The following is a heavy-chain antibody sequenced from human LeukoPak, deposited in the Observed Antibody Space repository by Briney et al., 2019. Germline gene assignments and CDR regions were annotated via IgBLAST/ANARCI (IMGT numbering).Heavy chain of an antibody. CDR3: ARDPAIFGVVSWYYFDY. CDR1: GYTFTGYY. Sequence: ASVKVSCKASGYTFTGYYMHWVRQAPGQGLEWMGRINPNSGGTNYAQKFQGRVTITRDTSISTAYMELSRLRSDDTAVYYCARDPAIFGVVSWYYFDYWGQGTLVTVSS. D-gene: IGHD3-3*01. CDR2: INPNSGGT. J-gene: IGHJ4*02. V-gene: IGHV1-2*06.